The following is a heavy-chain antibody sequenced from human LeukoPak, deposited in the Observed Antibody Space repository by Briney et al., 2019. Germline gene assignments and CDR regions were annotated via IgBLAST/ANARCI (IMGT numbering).Heavy chain of an antibody. D-gene: IGHD2-2*01. CDR2: IWYDGDNK. CDR3: AREGIVSAADFDY. J-gene: IGHJ4*02. CDR1: GFTFSSYG. V-gene: IGHV3-33*01. Sequence: PGGSLRLSCAASGFTFSSYGMHWVRQGPGKGLEWVAVIWYDGDNKYFADSVKGRFTISRDNSKNTLYLQMNSLRAEDTAVYYCAREGIVSAADFDYWGQGTLVTVSS.